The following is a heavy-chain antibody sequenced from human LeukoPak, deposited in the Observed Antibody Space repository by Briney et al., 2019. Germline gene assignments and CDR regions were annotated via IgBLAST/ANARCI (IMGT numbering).Heavy chain of an antibody. Sequence: SQTLSLTCTVSGGSISSGSYYWSWIRQPPGKGLEWIGYIYYSGSTNYNPSLKSRVTISVDTSKNQFSLKLSSVTAADTAVYYCARGRYYYGSGSYFDYWGQGTLVTVSS. CDR3: ARGRYYYGSGSYFDY. V-gene: IGHV4-61*01. CDR1: GGSISSGSYY. J-gene: IGHJ4*02. CDR2: IYYSGST. D-gene: IGHD3-10*01.